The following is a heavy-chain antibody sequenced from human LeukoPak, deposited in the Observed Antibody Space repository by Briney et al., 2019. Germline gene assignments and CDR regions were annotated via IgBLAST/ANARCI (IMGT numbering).Heavy chain of an antibody. V-gene: IGHV3-23*01. D-gene: IGHD3-22*01. CDR2: ISGSGGST. J-gene: IGHJ4*02. Sequence: GGSLRLSCAASGFTFSSYAMSCVRQAPGKGLEWVSAISGSGGSTYYADSVKGRFTISRDNSKNTLYLQMNSLRAEDTAVYYCARTPNYYDSSGYYYGDYFDYWGQGTLVTVSS. CDR1: GFTFSSYA. CDR3: ARTPNYYDSSGYYYGDYFDY.